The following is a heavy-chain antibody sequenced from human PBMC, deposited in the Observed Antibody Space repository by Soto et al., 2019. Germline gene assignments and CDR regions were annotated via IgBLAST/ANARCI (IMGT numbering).Heavy chain of an antibody. CDR2: STQ. J-gene: IGHJ4*02. CDR3: TLRQDTSRGPIY. CDR1: GFSLTTRGMT. V-gene: IGHV2-5*01. D-gene: IGHD6-13*01. Sequence: SGPSGEPTQTLTLTCTVSGFSLTTRGMTLGWIRQPPGKAPEWLALSTQYSPSLQSRLTFTEDTSKNQVVLTMTNMDPVDTATYYCTLRQDTSRGPIYWGQGALVTVSS.